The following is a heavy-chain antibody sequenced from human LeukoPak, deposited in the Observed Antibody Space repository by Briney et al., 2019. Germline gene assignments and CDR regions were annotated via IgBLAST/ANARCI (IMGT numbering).Heavy chain of an antibody. CDR3: ARHLFGDYFFDY. Sequence: GASVKVSCKASSYTFTSYTITWVRQAPGQGLEWMGWISAYNGNTKYAQNLQGRVTMTTDTSTSTAYMELRSLRSDDRAVYYCARHLFGDYFFDYWGQGTLVTVSS. CDR2: ISAYNGNT. J-gene: IGHJ4*02. D-gene: IGHD4-17*01. V-gene: IGHV1-18*01. CDR1: SYTFTSYT.